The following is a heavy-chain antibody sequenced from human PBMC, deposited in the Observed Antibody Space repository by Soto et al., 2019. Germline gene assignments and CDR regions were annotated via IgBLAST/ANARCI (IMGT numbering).Heavy chain of an antibody. D-gene: IGHD6-13*01. J-gene: IGHJ4*02. V-gene: IGHV3-15*01. CDR3: TRGAPSGTFYDY. CDR1: GFTFSNVW. Sequence: PGGSLRLSCAASGFTFSNVWMTWVRQAPGKGLEWIGRIKSKRDGETTDYAAPVKGRFTISRDDSINMVYLQMNSLKTEDTAFYYCTRGAPSGTFYDYWGQGTLVTVSS. CDR2: IKSKRDGETT.